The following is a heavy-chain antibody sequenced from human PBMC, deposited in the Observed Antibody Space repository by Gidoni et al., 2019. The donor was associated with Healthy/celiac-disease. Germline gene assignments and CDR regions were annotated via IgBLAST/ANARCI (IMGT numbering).Heavy chain of an antibody. CDR3: AKSTGDPSENYYYYGMDV. V-gene: IGHV3-30*02. CDR1: GFTFSSYG. CDR2: IRYDGSNK. J-gene: IGHJ6*02. Sequence: QVQLVESGGGVVQPGGSLRLSCASSGFTFSSYGRHWVRQAPGKGLEWVAFIRYDGSNKYYADSVKGRFTISRDNSKNTLYLQMNSLRAEDTAVYYCAKSTGDPSENYYYYGMDVWGQGTTVTVSS.